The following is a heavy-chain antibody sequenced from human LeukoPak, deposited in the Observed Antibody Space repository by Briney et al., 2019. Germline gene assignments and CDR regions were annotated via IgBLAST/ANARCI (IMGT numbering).Heavy chain of an antibody. D-gene: IGHD6-19*01. CDR1: GFTFSDAW. CDR3: ARVSSGWYPPQDYFDY. V-gene: IGHV3-21*01. J-gene: IGHJ4*02. Sequence: GGSLRLSCAASGFTFSDAWMSWDRQAAGKGLEWVSSISSSSSYIYYADSVKGRFTISRDNAKNSLYLQMNSLRAEDTAVYYCARVSSGWYPPQDYFDYWGQGTLVTVSS. CDR2: ISSSSSYI.